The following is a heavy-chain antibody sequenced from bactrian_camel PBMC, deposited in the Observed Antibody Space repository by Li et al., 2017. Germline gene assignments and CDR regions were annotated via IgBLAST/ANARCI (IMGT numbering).Heavy chain of an antibody. Sequence: QLVESGGGSVQAGGSLRLSCVVSGSSPRSNCWGWFRQIAGTEREGVAAIYTSGGSVRYADAVNGRFTISQDDANTTVYLQMNSLKPENTAMYYCATDWVSIVATAPLDPAKYRYWGQGTQVTVS. CDR2: IYTSGGSV. CDR1: GSSPRSNC. CDR3: ATDWVSIVATAPLDPAKYRY. J-gene: IGHJ4*01. V-gene: IGHV3S1*01. D-gene: IGHD4*01.